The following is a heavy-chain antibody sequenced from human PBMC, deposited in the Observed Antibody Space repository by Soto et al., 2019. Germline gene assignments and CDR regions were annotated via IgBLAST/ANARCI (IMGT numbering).Heavy chain of an antibody. CDR3: ANSVLYNWKFSHYYGMDV. J-gene: IGHJ6*02. Sequence: ASVKVSCKASGYTVTGYYMHWVRQAPGQGLEWMGWMNPNSGGTNYAQKFQGRVTMTGDTCISTAYMELSRLRSDDTAVYYCANSVLYNWKFSHYYGMDVWGQGTTVTVSS. CDR1: GYTVTGYY. V-gene: IGHV1-2*02. CDR2: MNPNSGGT. D-gene: IGHD1-20*01.